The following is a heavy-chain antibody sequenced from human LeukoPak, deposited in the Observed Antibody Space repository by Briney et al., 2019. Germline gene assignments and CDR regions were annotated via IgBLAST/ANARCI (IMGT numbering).Heavy chain of an antibody. CDR1: GYTFTIYG. V-gene: IGHV1-18*01. CDR3: ARVYLEWLLTNWFDP. Sequence: ASVKVSCRASGYTFTIYGVSWVRQAPEQGLEWMGWISPYNDRPDYAQKLQGRVTMTTETSTSTAYLELRSLASDDTAVYYCARVYLEWLLTNWFDPWGQGTLVTVSS. CDR2: ISPYNDRP. J-gene: IGHJ5*02. D-gene: IGHD3-3*01.